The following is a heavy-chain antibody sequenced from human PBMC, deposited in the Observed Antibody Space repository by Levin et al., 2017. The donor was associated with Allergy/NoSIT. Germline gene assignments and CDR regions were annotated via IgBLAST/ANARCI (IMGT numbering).Heavy chain of an antibody. Sequence: ASETLSLTCTVSGGSISSYYWSWIRQPPGKGLEWIGYIYYSGSTNYNPSLKSRVTISVDTSKNQFSLNLSSVTAADMAVYYCARGRSGSYHSPFDYWGQGTLVTVSS. CDR2: IYYSGST. CDR3: ARGRSGSYHSPFDY. J-gene: IGHJ4*02. CDR1: GGSISSYY. V-gene: IGHV4-59*01. D-gene: IGHD1-26*01.